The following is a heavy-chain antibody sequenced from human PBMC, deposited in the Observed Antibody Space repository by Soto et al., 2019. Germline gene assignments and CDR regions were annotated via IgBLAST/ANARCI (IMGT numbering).Heavy chain of an antibody. Sequence: QVQLQESGPGLVKPSGTLSLTCAVSSGSISSSNWWSWVRQPPGKGLEWIGEIYHSGSTNYNPSLKCRVTISVHKSKNQFSMKLSSVTAADTAVYYCAGGGIAAAGVIFDYWGQGTLVTVSS. V-gene: IGHV4-4*02. D-gene: IGHD6-13*01. CDR1: SGSISSSNW. CDR3: AGGGIAAAGVIFDY. CDR2: IYHSGST. J-gene: IGHJ4*02.